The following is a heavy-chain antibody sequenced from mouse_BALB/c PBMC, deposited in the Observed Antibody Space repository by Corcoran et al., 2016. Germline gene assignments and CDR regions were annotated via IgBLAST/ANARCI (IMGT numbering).Heavy chain of an antibody. CDR1: GYTFTNYG. CDR2: INTYTGAA. J-gene: IGHJ3*01. V-gene: IGHV9-3-1*01. Sequence: QIQMVQSGPELKKPGETVKISCKASGYTFTNYGMNWVKQAPGKGLKWMGWINTYTGAATYADDVKGRFAFSLETSASTAYLQINNLKNEDTATYCGARDPAWFAYWGQGTLVTVSA. CDR3: ARDPAWFAY.